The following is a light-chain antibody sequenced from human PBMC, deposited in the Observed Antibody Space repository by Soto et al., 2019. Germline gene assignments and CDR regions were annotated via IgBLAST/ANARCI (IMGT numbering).Light chain of an antibody. CDR2: AAS. CDR3: QQYGNSPYT. CDR1: QSVTSIY. Sequence: EIVLTQSPGTLSLSPGESATLSCRASQSVTSIYLAWYQHKPGQAPRLLIYAASSRATDIPDRYSGSGSGTHFTLTINGLEPEDVAVYYCQQYGNSPYTFGQGTKLEIK. J-gene: IGKJ2*01. V-gene: IGKV3-20*01.